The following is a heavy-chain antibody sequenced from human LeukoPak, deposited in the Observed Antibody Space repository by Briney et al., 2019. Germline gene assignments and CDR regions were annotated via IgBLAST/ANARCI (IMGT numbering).Heavy chain of an antibody. D-gene: IGHD1-14*01. V-gene: IGHV3-9*01. Sequence: GGSLRLSCAAFGFTHHHYAMHAMRQAPGKGLEWVSGISWNSGRIGYAASVKGRFTISRDNAKNSLYLEMNSLSPEDTAWYYCVKDAQNTNVLRYNLPCWGEGSLVTVSS. CDR2: ISWNSGRI. CDR1: GFTHHHYA. CDR3: VKDAQNTNVLRYNLPC. J-gene: IGHJ4*02.